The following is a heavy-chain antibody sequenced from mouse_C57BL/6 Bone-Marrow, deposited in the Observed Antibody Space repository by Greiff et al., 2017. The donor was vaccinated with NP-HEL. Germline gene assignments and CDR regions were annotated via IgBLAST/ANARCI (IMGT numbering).Heavy chain of an antibody. D-gene: IGHD1-1*01. V-gene: IGHV14-3*01. CDR2: IDTANGNT. CDR3: ASNYGFDALDY. CDR1: GFNIKNTY. Sequence: VQLQQSVAELVRPGASVKLSCTASGFNIKNTYMHWVKQRPEQGLEWIGRIDTANGNTKYDPKFKGKATITADTSSNTSYLQLSSLTSEDTAMYYCASNYGFDALDYWGQGTSVTVSS. J-gene: IGHJ4*01.